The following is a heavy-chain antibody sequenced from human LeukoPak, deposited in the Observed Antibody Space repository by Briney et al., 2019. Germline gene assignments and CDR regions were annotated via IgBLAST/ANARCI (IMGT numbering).Heavy chain of an antibody. CDR2: INHSGST. J-gene: IGHJ4*02. CDR3: ARGRIAVAKRIFDY. Sequence: PSETLSLTCAVYGGSFSGYYWSWIRQPPGKGLEWIGEINHSGSTNYNPSLKSRVIISVDTSKNQFSLKLSSVTAADTAVYYCARGRIAVAKRIFDYWGQGTLVTVSS. D-gene: IGHD6-19*01. V-gene: IGHV4-34*01. CDR1: GGSFSGYY.